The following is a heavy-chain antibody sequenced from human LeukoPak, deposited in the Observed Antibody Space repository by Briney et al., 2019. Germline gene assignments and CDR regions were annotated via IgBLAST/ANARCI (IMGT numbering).Heavy chain of an antibody. V-gene: IGHV1-2*02. CDR1: GYTFTGYY. D-gene: IGHD3-22*01. Sequence: ASVRVSCKASGYTFTGYYMHWVRQAPGQGLEWMGWINPNSGGTNYAQKFQGRVTMTRDTSISTAYMELSRLRSDDTAVYYCARGAHDNYYDSSGYYSIGDYWGQGTLVTVSS. CDR3: ARGAHDNYYDSSGYYSIGDY. J-gene: IGHJ4*02. CDR2: INPNSGGT.